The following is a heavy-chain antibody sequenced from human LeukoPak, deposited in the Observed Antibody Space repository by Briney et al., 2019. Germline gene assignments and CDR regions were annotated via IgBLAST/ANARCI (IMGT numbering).Heavy chain of an antibody. J-gene: IGHJ4*02. CDR2: ISGSGGSR. CDR1: GFTLSSYD. CDR3: AKVSRNSYYYFYY. V-gene: IGHV3-23*01. D-gene: IGHD1-26*01. Sequence: QPGGSLRLSCAASGFTLSSYDMSWGRQAPGEGLEWVSDISGSGGSRYYADSVKGRFTISRDNSKNTLYLQMNSLRADDTAVYYCAKVSRNSYYYFYYWGQGTLVTVSS.